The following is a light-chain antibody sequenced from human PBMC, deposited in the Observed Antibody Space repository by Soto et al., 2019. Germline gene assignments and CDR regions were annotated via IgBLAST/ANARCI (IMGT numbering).Light chain of an antibody. J-gene: IGKJ5*01. CDR2: GVY. Sequence: EIVMTQSPATLSVSPGERATLSCRASQSVSSNLAWYQQKPGQAPRLLIYGVYTRAPGIPARFSGSGSGTEFTLTISSLQSEDFAVYYCQHRSNWPPITFGQGTRLEIK. V-gene: IGKV3D-15*01. CDR3: QHRSNWPPIT. CDR1: QSVSSN.